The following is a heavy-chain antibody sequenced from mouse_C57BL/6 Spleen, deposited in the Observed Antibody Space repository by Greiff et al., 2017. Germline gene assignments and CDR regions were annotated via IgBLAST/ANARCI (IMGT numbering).Heavy chain of an antibody. Sequence: VQLQQPGAELVKPGASVKMSCKASGYTFTSYWINWVKQRPGQGLEWIGDIYPGSGSTNYNEKFKSKATLTVDTSSSTAYMQLSSLTSEDSAVYYCARSIYNGYAAWFAYWGQGTLVTVSA. CDR3: ARSIYNGYAAWFAY. CDR2: IYPGSGST. J-gene: IGHJ3*01. V-gene: IGHV1-55*01. CDR1: GYTFTSYW. D-gene: IGHD2-3*01.